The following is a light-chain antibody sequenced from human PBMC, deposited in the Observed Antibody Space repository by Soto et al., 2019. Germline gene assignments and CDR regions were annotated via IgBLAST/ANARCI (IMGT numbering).Light chain of an antibody. CDR3: EQYIKWPSLT. J-gene: IGKJ4*01. V-gene: IGKV3-15*01. Sequence: EIVITQSPATLSVSPGEEANLSCRASQSIRSNLAWYQQKPGQTPRLLIYGASTTATGIPARFSGSGSGTEFTLSLSSVQSEDFVVYYCEQYIKWPSLTFGGGTKVEIK. CDR1: QSIRSN. CDR2: GAS.